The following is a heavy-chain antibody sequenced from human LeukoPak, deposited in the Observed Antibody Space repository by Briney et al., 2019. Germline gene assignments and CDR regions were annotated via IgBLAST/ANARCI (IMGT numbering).Heavy chain of an antibody. CDR1: GFTFSSYW. J-gene: IGHJ3*02. D-gene: IGHD1-26*01. Sequence: GGSLRLSCAASGFTFSSYWMSWVRQAPGKGLEWVANIKQDGSEKYYVDSVKGRFTISRDNAKNSLYLQMNSLRAEDTAVYYCARLGVVGATGGAFDIWGQGTMVTVSS. CDR3: ARLGVVGATGGAFDI. V-gene: IGHV3-7*01. CDR2: IKQDGSEK.